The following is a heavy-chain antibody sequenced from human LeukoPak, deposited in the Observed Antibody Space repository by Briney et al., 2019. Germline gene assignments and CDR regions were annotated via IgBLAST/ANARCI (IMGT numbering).Heavy chain of an antibody. CDR2: IYTSGST. Sequence: SETLSLTCTGSGGSISSYYWSWIRQPAGKGLEWIGRIYTSGSTNYHPSLKSRVTISVDTSKNQFSLKLSSVTAADTAVYYCARDAPGGWGKYYYDSSTFDYWGQGTLVTVSS. CDR3: ARDAPGGWGKYYYDSSTFDY. V-gene: IGHV4-4*07. D-gene: IGHD3-22*01. CDR1: GGSISSYY. J-gene: IGHJ4*02.